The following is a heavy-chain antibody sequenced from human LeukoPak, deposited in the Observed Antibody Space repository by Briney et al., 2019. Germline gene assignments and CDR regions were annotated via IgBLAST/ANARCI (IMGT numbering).Heavy chain of an antibody. V-gene: IGHV3-48*01. CDR1: GFTFGSYS. D-gene: IGHD2-2*01. J-gene: IGHJ6*03. CDR3: ARSDCSSTSCYSYYYYYMDV. CDR2: ISSSSSTI. Sequence: AGGSLRLSCAASGFTFGSYSMNWVRQAPGKGLEWVSYISSSSSTIYYADSVKGRFTISRDNAKNSLYLQMNSLRAEDTAVYYCARSDCSSTSCYSYYYYYMDVWGKGTTVTVSS.